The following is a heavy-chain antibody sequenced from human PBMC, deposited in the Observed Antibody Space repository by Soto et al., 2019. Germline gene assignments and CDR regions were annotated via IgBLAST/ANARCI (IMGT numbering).Heavy chain of an antibody. Sequence: ASVKVSCKASGYTFTGYYMHWVRQAPGQGLEWMGWINPNSGDTNYAQKFQGWVTMTRDTSISTAYMELSRLRSDDTAVYYCARMGLGYCSSTSCYGRGFDPWGQGTLVTVSS. D-gene: IGHD2-2*01. CDR3: ARMGLGYCSSTSCYGRGFDP. CDR2: INPNSGDT. J-gene: IGHJ5*02. V-gene: IGHV1-2*04. CDR1: GYTFTGYY.